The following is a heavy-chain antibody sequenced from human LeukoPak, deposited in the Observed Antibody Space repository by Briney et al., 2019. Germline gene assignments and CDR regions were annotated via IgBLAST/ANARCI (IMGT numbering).Heavy chain of an antibody. CDR1: GGSFSGYY. CDR3: ARVSLSGYCSGASCYFDY. V-gene: IGHV4-34*01. D-gene: IGHD2-15*01. J-gene: IGHJ4*01. Sequence: SETLSLTCAVYGGSFSGYYWSWIRQPPGKGLECIGVIHYSGSTNYNPSVKSRVTISVDTPKNQFSLKLDSVTAADTAVYFCARVSLSGYCSGASCYFDYWGHGTLVTVSS. CDR2: IHYSGST.